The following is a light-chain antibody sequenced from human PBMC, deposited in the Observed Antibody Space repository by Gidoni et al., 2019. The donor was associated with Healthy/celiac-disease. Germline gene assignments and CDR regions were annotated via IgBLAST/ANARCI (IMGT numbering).Light chain of an antibody. CDR3: QKYNNAPPFT. J-gene: IGKJ3*01. CDR1: QGISNY. Sequence: DIQMTKSPSSLSASVGDRVTITCRASQGISNYLAWYQQKPGKVPKLLIYAASTLQSGVPSRFSGSGSGTYFTLTISSLQPEDVATYYCQKYNNAPPFTFGPGTKVDIK. CDR2: AAS. V-gene: IGKV1-27*01.